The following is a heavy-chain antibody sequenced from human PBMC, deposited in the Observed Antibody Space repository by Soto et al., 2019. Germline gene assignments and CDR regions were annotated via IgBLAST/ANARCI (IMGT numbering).Heavy chain of an antibody. Sequence: QVQLQESGPGLVKPSQTLSLTCTVTGGSMTSGDQYWTWIRHRPGEGLEWFGYINHRGSLYYNPSLKSRVSMSVXXXXXQFSLNLSSVTAADTAVYYCARELPQRQGRNMDVWGQGTTVTVSS. J-gene: IGHJ6*02. CDR3: ARELPQRQGRNMDV. CDR1: GGSMTSGDQY. V-gene: IGHV4-31*03. D-gene: IGHD1-1*01. CDR2: INHRGSL.